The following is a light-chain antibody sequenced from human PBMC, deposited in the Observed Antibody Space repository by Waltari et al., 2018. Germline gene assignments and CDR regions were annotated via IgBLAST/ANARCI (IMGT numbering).Light chain of an antibody. V-gene: IGLV2-8*01. CDR1: SRDVGGYNH. Sequence: QSALTPPPPASGSPGQSVTISCTGTSRDVGGYNHAQWYQQHPGKAPKLMIYEVSKRPSGVPDRFSGSKSGNTASLTVSGLQAEDEADYYCSSAAGSNNLVFGGGTKLTVL. CDR2: EVS. J-gene: IGLJ2*01. CDR3: SSAAGSNNLV.